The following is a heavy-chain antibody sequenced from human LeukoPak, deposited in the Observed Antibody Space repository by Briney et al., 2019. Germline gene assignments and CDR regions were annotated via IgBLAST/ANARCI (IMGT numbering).Heavy chain of an antibody. J-gene: IGHJ6*03. V-gene: IGHV4-34*01. CDR3: ARLLGYDFWSGYYLRTYYMDV. Sequence: PGGSLRLSCAASGFTFSDYYMSWIRQPPGKGLEWIGEINHSGSTNYNPSLKSRVTISVDTSKNQFSLKLSSVTAADTAVYYCARLLGYDFWSGYYLRTYYMDVWGKGTTVTVSS. CDR2: INHSGST. D-gene: IGHD3-3*01. CDR1: GFTFSDYY.